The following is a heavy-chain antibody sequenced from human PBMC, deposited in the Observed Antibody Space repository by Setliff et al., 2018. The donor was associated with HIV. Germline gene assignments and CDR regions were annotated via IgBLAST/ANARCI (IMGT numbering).Heavy chain of an antibody. Sequence: SETLSLTCTVSGGSISSDDYYWNWIRQPPGKGLEWIGYITYSGSAYYNPSLKSRVTISIDTSNTQISLRLSSVTAADTAMYYCGRRPVYYTSGSYYNDDTPDMWGQGTLVTVSS. V-gene: IGHV4-30-4*08. J-gene: IGHJ3*02. D-gene: IGHD3-10*01. CDR2: ITYSGSA. CDR3: GRRPVYYTSGSYYNDDTPDM. CDR1: GGSISSDDYY.